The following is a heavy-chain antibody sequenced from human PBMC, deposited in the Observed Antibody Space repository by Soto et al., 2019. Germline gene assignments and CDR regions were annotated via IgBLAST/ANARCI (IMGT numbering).Heavy chain of an antibody. J-gene: IGHJ6*02. CDR2: INHSGST. Sequence: QVQLQQWGAGLLKPSETLSLTCAVYGGSFSGYYWSWIRQPPGKGLEWIGEINHSGSTNYNPSLKSRVTISVDTSKNQFSLKLSSVPAADTAVYYCARGPYCTNGVCYPMLGLGMDVWGQGTTVTVSS. CDR1: GGSFSGYY. V-gene: IGHV4-34*01. D-gene: IGHD2-8*01. CDR3: ARGPYCTNGVCYPMLGLGMDV.